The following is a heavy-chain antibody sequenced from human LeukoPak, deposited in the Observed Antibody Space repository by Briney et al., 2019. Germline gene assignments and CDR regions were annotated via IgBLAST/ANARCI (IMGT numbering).Heavy chain of an antibody. J-gene: IGHJ4*02. CDR3: AGSTYYDFWSGYWAYDY. CDR1: GGSIGSSSYY. CDR2: IYYSGST. Sequence: SETLSLTCTVSGGSIGSSSYYWGWLRQPPGKGLEWIGSIYYSGSTYYNPSLKSRVTISVDTSKNQFSLKLSSVTAADTAVYYCAGSTYYDFWSGYWAYDYWGQGTLVTVSS. V-gene: IGHV4-39*01. D-gene: IGHD3-3*01.